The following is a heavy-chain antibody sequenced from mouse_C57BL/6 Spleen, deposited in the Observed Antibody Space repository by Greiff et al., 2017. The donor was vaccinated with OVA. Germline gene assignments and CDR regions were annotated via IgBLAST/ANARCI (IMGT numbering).Heavy chain of an antibody. CDR2: IDPSDSET. V-gene: IGHV1-52*01. Sequence: QVQLKQPGAELVRPGSSVKLSCKASGYTFTSYWMHWVKQRPIQGLEWIGNIDPSDSETHYNQKFKDKATLTVDKSSSTAYMQLSSLTSEDSAVYYCARGYSNYGYFDYWGQGTTLTVSS. CDR3: ARGYSNYGYFDY. J-gene: IGHJ2*01. D-gene: IGHD2-5*01. CDR1: GYTFTSYW.